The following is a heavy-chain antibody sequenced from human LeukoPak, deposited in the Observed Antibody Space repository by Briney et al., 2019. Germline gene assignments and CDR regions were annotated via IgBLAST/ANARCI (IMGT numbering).Heavy chain of an antibody. J-gene: IGHJ6*03. CDR2: IKQDGSEK. CDR1: GFTFSSYW. D-gene: IGHD2-21*01. CDR3: ARDEEAVIDYYYMDV. Sequence: GGSLRLSCAASGFTFSSYWMSWVRQAPGKGLEWVANIKQDGSEKYYVDSVKGRFTISRDNAKNSLYLQMNSLRAEDTAVYYCARDEEAVIDYYYMDVWGKGTTVTVSS. V-gene: IGHV3-7*01.